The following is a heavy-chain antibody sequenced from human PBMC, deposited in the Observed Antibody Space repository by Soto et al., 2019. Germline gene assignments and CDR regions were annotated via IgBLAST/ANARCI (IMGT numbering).Heavy chain of an antibody. CDR3: ARTVYYDFWSASLMDV. CDR2: IYYSGST. V-gene: IGHV4-59*01. CDR1: GGCISSYY. J-gene: IGHJ6*02. D-gene: IGHD3-3*01. Sequence: ETLSLTCTVSGGCISSYYWGWIRQPPGKGLEWIGYIYYSGSTNYNPSLKGRVTISVDTSKNQFSLNLSSVTAADTAVYYCARTVYYDFWSASLMDVWGQGTTVTVSS.